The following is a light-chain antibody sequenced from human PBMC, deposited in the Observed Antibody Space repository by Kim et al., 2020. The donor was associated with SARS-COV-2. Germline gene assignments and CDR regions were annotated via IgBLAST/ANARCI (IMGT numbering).Light chain of an antibody. V-gene: IGKV3-11*01. CDR1: QSVDNY. J-gene: IGKJ4*01. CDR3: QQRKDWPPLT. Sequence: SPGERATLSCRASQSVDNYLACYQQQPGQAPRLLIYDASKSVTGIPPRFRGSGSGTAFTLTISSLEPADFVIDYCQQRKDWPPLTFGGGTKVDIK. CDR2: DAS.